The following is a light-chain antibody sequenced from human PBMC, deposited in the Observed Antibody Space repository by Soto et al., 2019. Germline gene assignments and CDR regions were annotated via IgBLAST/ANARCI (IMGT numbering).Light chain of an antibody. J-gene: IGKJ1*01. CDR1: QSISSR. V-gene: IGKV1-5*03. CDR3: QHYNSYPWT. CDR2: KAS. Sequence: DIQMTQSPSTLSASVGDRVTITCRASQSISSRLAWYQQKPGKAPKLLIYKASSLESGVPSRFSGSGSGTEFTPTISSLQLDDFATYYCQHYNSYPWTFGQGTKVEIK.